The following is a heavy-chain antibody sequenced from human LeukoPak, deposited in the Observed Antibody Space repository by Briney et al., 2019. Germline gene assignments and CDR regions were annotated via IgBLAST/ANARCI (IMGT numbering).Heavy chain of an antibody. CDR3: ARARLLTGSRDDWSDP. CDR2: INPNSGGT. D-gene: IGHD1-20*01. J-gene: IGHJ5*02. Sequence: GASVKVSCKASGYTFTGYYMHWVRQAPGQGLEWMGWINPNSGGTNYAQKFQGRVTMTRDTSISTAYMELSRLRSDDTAVYYCARARLLTGSRDDWSDPWGQGTLVTVSS. V-gene: IGHV1-2*02. CDR1: GYTFTGYY.